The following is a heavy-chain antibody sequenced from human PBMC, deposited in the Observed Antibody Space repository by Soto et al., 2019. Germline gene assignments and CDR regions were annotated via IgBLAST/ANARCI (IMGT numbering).Heavy chain of an antibody. CDR1: GYTFTGYY. V-gene: IGHV1-2*04. CDR2: INPNSDGT. CDR3: ARKSMTYSSGWYSYDY. Sequence: GASVKVSCKASGYTFTGYYMHWVRQAPGQGLEWMGWINPNSDGTNYAQKFQGWVTMTRDTSISTAYMELSRLRSDDTAVYYCARKSMTYSSGWYSYDYWGQGTLVTVSS. J-gene: IGHJ4*02. D-gene: IGHD6-19*01.